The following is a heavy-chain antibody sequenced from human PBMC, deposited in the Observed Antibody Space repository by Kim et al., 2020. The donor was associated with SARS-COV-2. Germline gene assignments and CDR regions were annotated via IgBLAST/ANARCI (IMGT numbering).Heavy chain of an antibody. V-gene: IGHV3-23*01. D-gene: IGHD2-15*01. CDR3: AKGHCSG. J-gene: IGHJ4*02. CDR2: SDGRE. Sequence: SDGREDAADSGKVRFTIARDNAKNTLYLKMKSLRAEDTAVYYCAKGHCSGWGQGTLVTVSS.